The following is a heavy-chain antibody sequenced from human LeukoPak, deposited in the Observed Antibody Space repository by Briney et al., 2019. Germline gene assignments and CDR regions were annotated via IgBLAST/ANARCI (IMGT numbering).Heavy chain of an antibody. J-gene: IGHJ4*02. D-gene: IGHD4-11*01. Sequence: PSETLSVTCAVYGGSFSGYYWSWIRQPPGKGLEWIGEINHGGSTNYNPSLKSRVTISIDTSKNQFSLKLSSVTAADTAVYYCARQGPLTTAVTTRTNPFDYWGQGTLVTVSS. CDR3: ARQGPLTTAVTTRTNPFDY. V-gene: IGHV4-34*01. CDR2: INHGGST. CDR1: GGSFSGYY.